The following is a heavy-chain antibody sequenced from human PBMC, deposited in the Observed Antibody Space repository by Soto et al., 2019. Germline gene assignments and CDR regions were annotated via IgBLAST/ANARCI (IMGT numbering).Heavy chain of an antibody. Sequence: EVQLVESGGGLVQPGRSLRLSCAASGFTFDDYAMQWVRQAPGKGLEWVSGISWNSGSIGYAESVKGRFTISRDNAKNSLYLQLNSLRAEDTALYYCAKDKYSSSCLHPRGFDYGGQGTLVTVSS. J-gene: IGHJ4*02. CDR3: AKDKYSSSCLHPRGFDY. D-gene: IGHD6-13*01. CDR2: ISWNSGSI. CDR1: GFTFDDYA. V-gene: IGHV3-9*01.